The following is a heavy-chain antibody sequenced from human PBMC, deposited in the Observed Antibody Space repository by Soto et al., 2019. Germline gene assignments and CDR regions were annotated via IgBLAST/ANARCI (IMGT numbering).Heavy chain of an antibody. CDR3: AKGLSIAAAGTFDY. CDR2: ISGSGGNT. J-gene: IGHJ4*02. V-gene: IGHV3-23*01. D-gene: IGHD6-13*01. Sequence: GGSLRLSCAASRFTFSNFAMSWVRQAPGKGLEWVSGISGSGGNTYNADSVKGRFTISRDNSKNTLYLDMISLRAEDTAVYYCAKGLSIAAAGTFDYWGQGTLFTVSS. CDR1: RFTFSNFA.